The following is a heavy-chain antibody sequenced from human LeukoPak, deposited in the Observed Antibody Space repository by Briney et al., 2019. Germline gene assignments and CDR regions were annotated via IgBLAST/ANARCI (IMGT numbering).Heavy chain of an antibody. CDR1: GFTFRTFW. CDR3: ARDKIVGATKFDS. D-gene: IGHD1-26*01. V-gene: IGHV3-7*01. Sequence: GGSLRLSCAASGFTFRTFWMTWVRQAPGKGLEWVANINPDGSQKYYVDSVKGRFTISRDNAKNTLYLQMNSLRAEDTAVYYCARDKIVGATKFDSWGQGTLVTVSS. J-gene: IGHJ4*02. CDR2: INPDGSQK.